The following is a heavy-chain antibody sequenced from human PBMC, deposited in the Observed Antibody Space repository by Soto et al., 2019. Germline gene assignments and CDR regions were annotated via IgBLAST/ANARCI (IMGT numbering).Heavy chain of an antibody. J-gene: IGHJ4*02. CDR2: SSYSGSS. D-gene: IGHD5-18*01. Sequence: PSETLSLTCTVSGASISTGGYYWTWIRQPPGKGLEWIGYSSYSGSSYYNPSIKSRVTISVDTSKNQFSLKLSSVTAADTAVYYCARGGYNYGHDYWGRGTLVTVSS. V-gene: IGHV4-31*03. CDR1: GASISTGGYY. CDR3: ARGGYNYGHDY.